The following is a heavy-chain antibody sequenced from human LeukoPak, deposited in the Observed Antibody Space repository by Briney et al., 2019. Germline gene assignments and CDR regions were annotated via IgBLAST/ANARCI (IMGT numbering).Heavy chain of an antibody. CDR3: ARGSGWYSENDY. V-gene: IGHV3-30-3*01. Sequence: PGGSLRLSCVASGFTFSSYAMSWVRQAPGKGLEWVAVISYDGSNKYYADSVKGRFTISRDNSKNTLYLQMNSLRAEDTAVYYCARGSGWYSENDYWGQGTLVTVSS. J-gene: IGHJ4*02. D-gene: IGHD6-19*01. CDR2: ISYDGSNK. CDR1: GFTFSSYA.